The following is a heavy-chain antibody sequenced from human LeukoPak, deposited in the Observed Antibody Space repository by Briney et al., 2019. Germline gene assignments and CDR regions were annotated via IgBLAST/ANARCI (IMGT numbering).Heavy chain of an antibody. Sequence: SETLSLTCTVSGGSISSGGYYWSWIRQHPGKGLEWIGYVYYSGSTYYNPSLKSRVTISVDTSKNQFSLKLSSVTAADTAVYYCARGYYDSSGYYYRLWFDPWGQGTLVTVSS. CDR3: ARGYYDSSGYYYRLWFDP. CDR2: VYYSGST. J-gene: IGHJ5*02. D-gene: IGHD3-22*01. CDR1: GGSISSGGYY. V-gene: IGHV4-31*03.